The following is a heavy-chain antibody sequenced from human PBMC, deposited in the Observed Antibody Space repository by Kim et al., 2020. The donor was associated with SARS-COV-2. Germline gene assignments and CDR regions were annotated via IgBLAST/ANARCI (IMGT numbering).Heavy chain of an antibody. J-gene: IGHJ4*02. Sequence: GGSLRLSCAASGFTFISYGLHWVRQAPGKGLEWVAIISYDGSNKYYADSVKGRFTISRDNSKNMLYLQMNSLRAEDTALYYCAKFAYDSSGSTHYFDSWGQGTLVTVSS. V-gene: IGHV3-30*18. CDR2: ISYDGSNK. CDR3: AKFAYDSSGSTHYFDS. CDR1: GFTFISYG. D-gene: IGHD3-22*01.